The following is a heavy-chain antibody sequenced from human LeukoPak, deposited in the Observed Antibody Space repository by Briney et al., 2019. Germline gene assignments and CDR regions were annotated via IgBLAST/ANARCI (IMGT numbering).Heavy chain of an antibody. CDR2: MNPNSGNT. CDR1: GYTFTGYY. Sequence: ASVKVSCKASGYTFTGYYMHWVRQAPGQGLEWMGWMNPNSGNTGYAQKFQGRVTMTRNTSISTAYMELSSLRSEDTAVYYCARSMGPRSYYMDVWGKGTTATVSS. V-gene: IGHV1-8*02. J-gene: IGHJ6*03. CDR3: ARSMGPRSYYMDV. D-gene: IGHD1-26*01.